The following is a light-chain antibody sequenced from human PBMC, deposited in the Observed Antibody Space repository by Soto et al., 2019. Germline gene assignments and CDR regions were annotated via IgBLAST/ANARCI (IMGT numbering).Light chain of an antibody. Sequence: QSVLAQPDSVSGSPGQSITISCTGTSSDVGGYNFVSWYQQRPGKAPKFMIFEVTNRPSGISDRFSGSKSGNTASLTISGLQAEDEADYYCCSYTSSTTYVFGTGTKVTVL. CDR1: SSDVGGYNF. CDR2: EVT. J-gene: IGLJ1*01. CDR3: CSYTSSTTYV. V-gene: IGLV2-14*01.